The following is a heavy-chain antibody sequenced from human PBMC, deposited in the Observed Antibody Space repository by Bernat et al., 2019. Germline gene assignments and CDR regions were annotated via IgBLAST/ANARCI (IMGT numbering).Heavy chain of an antibody. J-gene: IGHJ4*02. V-gene: IGHV3-21*01. CDR3: ARIFLEYKTVATVSDY. Sequence: DVQLVESGGGLVKPGGSLRLSCVASGFTFSSCSMNWVRQAPGKGLEWVSSISSTSNYIYYADSVKGRFTISRDNAKNSLYLQMNSLRAEDTAVYYCARIFLEYKTVATVSDYWGQGTLVTVSS. D-gene: IGHD5-12*01. CDR1: GFTFSSCS. CDR2: ISSTSNYI.